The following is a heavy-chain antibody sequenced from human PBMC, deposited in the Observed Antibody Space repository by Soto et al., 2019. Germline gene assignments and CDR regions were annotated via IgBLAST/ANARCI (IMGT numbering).Heavy chain of an antibody. D-gene: IGHD3-3*01. CDR1: GGSISMYY. Sequence: ESRSPTCTVSGGSISMYYWSWIRQPPGKGLDWIGRIYTSGSTNYNPSLKSRVTISVDTSKNQFSLKLSSVTAADTAVYYCASLNYDFWSGYSHYAEYFQHWGQGTLVTVSS. J-gene: IGHJ1*01. V-gene: IGHV4-4*07. CDR3: ASLNYDFWSGYSHYAEYFQH. CDR2: IYTSGST.